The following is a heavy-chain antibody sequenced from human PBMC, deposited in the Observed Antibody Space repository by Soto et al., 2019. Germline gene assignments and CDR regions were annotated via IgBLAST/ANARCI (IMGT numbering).Heavy chain of an antibody. J-gene: IGHJ4*02. Sequence: GGSLRLSCAASGFTVSSKYMSWVRQAPGKGLEWVSVIYSGGSTYYADSVKGRFTISRDNSKNTLYLQMNSLRAEDTAVYYCARGGGYGSGSYYYFDYWGQGTLVTVSS. CDR2: IYSGGST. CDR3: ARGGGYGSGSYYYFDY. V-gene: IGHV3-66*01. D-gene: IGHD3-10*01. CDR1: GFTVSSKY.